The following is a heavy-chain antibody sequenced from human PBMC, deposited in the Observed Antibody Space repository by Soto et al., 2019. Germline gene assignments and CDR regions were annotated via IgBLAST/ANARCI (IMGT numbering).Heavy chain of an antibody. J-gene: IGHJ4*02. D-gene: IGHD5-18*01. CDR3: VRDVTGGYSFGC. CDR1: GFIFSNYW. CDR2: IELDGSEK. Sequence: EVQLVESGGGLVQPGGSLRLSCAASGFIFSNYWMYWVRQAPGKGLEWVANIELDGSEKYYVESVKGRFTISRDNARNSLYLQMNSLRAEDTAVYYCVRDVTGGYSFGCWGQGTLVTVSS. V-gene: IGHV3-7*05.